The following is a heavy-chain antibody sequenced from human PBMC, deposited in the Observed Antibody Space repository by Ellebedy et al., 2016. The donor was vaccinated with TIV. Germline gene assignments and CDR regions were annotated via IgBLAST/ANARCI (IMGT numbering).Heavy chain of an antibody. CDR2: FIPVFGTV. J-gene: IGHJ4*02. V-gene: IGHV1-69*13. CDR1: GGTFSNYA. CDR3: ARVLYDYIWGSYREFDY. D-gene: IGHD3-16*02. Sequence: ASVKVSCXASGGTFSNYAISWVRQAPGQGLEWMGRFIPVFGTVNYTQKYQARVTISADESTSTAYMELSSLRSEDTAVYYCARVLYDYIWGSYREFDYWGQGTLVTVSS.